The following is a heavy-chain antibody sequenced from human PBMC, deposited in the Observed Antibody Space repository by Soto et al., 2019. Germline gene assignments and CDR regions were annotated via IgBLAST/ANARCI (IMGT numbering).Heavy chain of an antibody. D-gene: IGHD6-19*01. CDR3: ARDMGYSSGHGFDY. V-gene: IGHV3-33*01. CDR1: GFTFSSLS. CDR2: IWNDGSNK. J-gene: IGHJ4*02. Sequence: QVQLVESGGGVVQPGRSLRLSCEASGFTFSSLSMHWVRQAPGKGLDWVALIWNDGSNKYYSDSVKGRFTISRDNSKNTLYLQMNSLRAEDTALYYCARDMGYSSGHGFDYCGQGTLVTVSS.